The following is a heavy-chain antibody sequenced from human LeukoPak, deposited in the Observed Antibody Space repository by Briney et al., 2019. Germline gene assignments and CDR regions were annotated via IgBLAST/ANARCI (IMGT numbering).Heavy chain of an antibody. D-gene: IGHD1-26*01. J-gene: IGHJ4*02. Sequence: PGGSLRLSCVASGLTFSSYAMNWVRQAPGKGLEWVSGISNSGGSTYYADSVKGRFTISRDNSKNTVDLQMNSLRAEDTAVYYCARSGSYDYWGQGTLVTVSS. CDR2: ISNSGGST. CDR3: ARSGSYDY. V-gene: IGHV3-23*01. CDR1: GLTFSSYA.